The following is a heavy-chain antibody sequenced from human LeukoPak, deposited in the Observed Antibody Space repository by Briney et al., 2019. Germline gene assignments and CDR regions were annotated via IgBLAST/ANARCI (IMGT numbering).Heavy chain of an antibody. J-gene: IGHJ5*02. CDR2: ISSSSSYI. CDR1: GFTFSSYS. D-gene: IGHD4-17*01. Sequence: GGSLRLSCAASGFTFSSYSMNWVRQAPGKGLEWVSSISSSSSYIYYADSVKGRFTISRDNAKNSLYLQMNSLRAEDTAVYYCARDPDYGDYAGFDPWGQGTLVTVSS. V-gene: IGHV3-21*01. CDR3: ARDPDYGDYAGFDP.